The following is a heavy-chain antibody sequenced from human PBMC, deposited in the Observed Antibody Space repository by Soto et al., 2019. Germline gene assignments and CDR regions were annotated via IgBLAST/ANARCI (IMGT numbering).Heavy chain of an antibody. CDR2: ISNSGGAT. D-gene: IGHD6-19*01. CDR3: VKDEPYSSRSYGMDV. Sequence: GGSLRLSCAASGLTFSSHGMSWVRQAPGKGLEWVSVISNSGGATYYANSVKGRFTISRDNSKNTLYLEMNSLRAEDTAVYYCVKDEPYSSRSYGMDVWGQGTTVTVSS. CDR1: GLTFSSHG. J-gene: IGHJ6*02. V-gene: IGHV3-23*01.